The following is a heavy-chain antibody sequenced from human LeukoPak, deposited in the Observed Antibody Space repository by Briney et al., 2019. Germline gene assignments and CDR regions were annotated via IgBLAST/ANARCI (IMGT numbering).Heavy chain of an antibody. CDR2: INPSGGTT. CDR3: AKGGTWTIYYFDY. CDR1: GGTFSSYA. V-gene: IGHV1-46*01. J-gene: IGHJ4*02. D-gene: IGHD3/OR15-3a*01. Sequence: ASVKVSCKASGGTFSSYAISWVRQAPGQGLEWMGIINPSGGTTSYAQKFQGRVTMTRGTSTTTVYMELSSLRSEDTAVYYCAKGGTWTIYYFDYWGQGTLVTVSS.